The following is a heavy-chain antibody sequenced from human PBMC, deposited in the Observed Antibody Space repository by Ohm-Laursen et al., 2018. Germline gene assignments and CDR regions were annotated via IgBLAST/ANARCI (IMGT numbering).Heavy chain of an antibody. CDR3: AIGSMWYVS. CDR2: ISSSSTTI. J-gene: IGHJ5*01. CDR1: GFTFSSYS. D-gene: IGHD6-13*01. V-gene: IGHV3-48*04. Sequence: SLRLSCSASGFTFSSYSIHWVRQAPGKGLEWISYISSSSTTIYYADSVKGRFTISRDNAKNSLYLQMNSLRAEDTAVYYCAIGSMWYVSWGPGTLVTVSS.